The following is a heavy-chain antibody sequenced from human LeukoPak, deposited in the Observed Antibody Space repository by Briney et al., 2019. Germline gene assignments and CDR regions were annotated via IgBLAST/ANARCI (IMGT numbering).Heavy chain of an antibody. J-gene: IGHJ4*02. V-gene: IGHV3-11*01. D-gene: IGHD2-21*01. Sequence: GGSLRLSCAASGFTFSDYYMNWIRQAPGKGLEWVSYISNSGDTMYYADSVKGRFTISRDNAKNSLYLQMNGLRAEDTAVYYCARKQASVPGDYWGRGTPVTVSS. CDR1: GFTFSDYY. CDR2: ISNSGDTM. CDR3: ARKQASVPGDY.